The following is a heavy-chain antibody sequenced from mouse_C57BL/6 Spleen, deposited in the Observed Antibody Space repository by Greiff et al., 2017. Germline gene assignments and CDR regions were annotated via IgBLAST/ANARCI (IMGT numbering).Heavy chain of an antibody. Sequence: EVQVVESGPGLVKPSQSLSLTCSVTGYSITSGYYWNWIRQFPGNKLEWMGYISYDGSNNYNPSLKNRISITRDTSKNQFFLKLNSVTTEDTATYYCASESRGFAYWGQGTLVTVSA. J-gene: IGHJ3*01. CDR1: GYSITSGYY. CDR3: ASESRGFAY. CDR2: ISYDGSN. V-gene: IGHV3-6*01.